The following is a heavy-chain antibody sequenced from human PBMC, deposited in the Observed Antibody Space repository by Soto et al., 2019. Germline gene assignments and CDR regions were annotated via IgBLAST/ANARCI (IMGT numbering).Heavy chain of an antibody. J-gene: IGHJ5*02. V-gene: IGHV1-69*01. CDR3: ARDLGGCSAGSCRYNWFDP. D-gene: IGHD2-15*01. Sequence: QVQLVQSGAEVKKPGSSVKVSYKASGGTFSSYAISWVRRAPGQGLEWMGGIIPIYGTANYAQKFQDRVKITADESTSTAYMELSSLTSEDTAVYYCARDLGGCSAGSCRYNWFDPWGQGTLVTVSS. CDR2: IIPIYGTA. CDR1: GGTFSSYA.